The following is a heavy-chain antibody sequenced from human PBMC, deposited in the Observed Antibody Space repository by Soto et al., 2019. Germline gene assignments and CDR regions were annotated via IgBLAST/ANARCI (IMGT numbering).Heavy chain of an antibody. CDR3: ASIGPQYYYDSSGYYHEDAFDI. D-gene: IGHD3-22*01. CDR1: GFTFSSYS. J-gene: IGHJ3*02. V-gene: IGHV3-21*01. Sequence: GGSLSLSCAASGFTFSSYSMNWVRQAPGKGLEWVSSISSSSSYIYYADSVKGRFTISRDNAKNSLYLQMNSLRAEDTAVYYCASIGPQYYYDSSGYYHEDAFDIWGQGTMVTVSS. CDR2: ISSSSSYI.